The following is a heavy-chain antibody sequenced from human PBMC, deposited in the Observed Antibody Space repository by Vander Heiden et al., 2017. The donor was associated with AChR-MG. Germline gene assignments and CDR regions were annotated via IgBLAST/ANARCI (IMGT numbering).Heavy chain of an antibody. D-gene: IGHD3-3*01. Sequence: QVQLQESGPGLVKPSQTLSLTCTVSGGSISSGGYYWSWIRQHPGKGLEWIGYIYYSGSTYYNPSLKSRVTISVDTSKNQFSLKLSSVTAADTAVYYCARTYYDFWSGPENYFDYWGQGTLVTVSS. CDR3: ARTYYDFWSGPENYFDY. J-gene: IGHJ4*02. CDR2: IYYSGST. V-gene: IGHV4-31*03. CDR1: GGSISSGGYY.